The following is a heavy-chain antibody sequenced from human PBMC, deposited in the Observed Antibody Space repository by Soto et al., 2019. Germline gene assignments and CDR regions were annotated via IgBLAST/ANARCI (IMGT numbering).Heavy chain of an antibody. CDR2: INPNCGGT. J-gene: IGHJ4*02. Sequence: ASVKVSCKASGYTFTGYYMHWVRQAPGQGLEWMGWINPNCGGTNYAQKFQGWVTMTRDTSISTAYMELSRLRSDDTAVYYCARDLTCHSSGYYCLDYWGQGTLVTVSS. V-gene: IGHV1-2*04. D-gene: IGHD3-22*01. CDR1: GYTFTGYY. CDR3: ARDLTCHSSGYYCLDY.